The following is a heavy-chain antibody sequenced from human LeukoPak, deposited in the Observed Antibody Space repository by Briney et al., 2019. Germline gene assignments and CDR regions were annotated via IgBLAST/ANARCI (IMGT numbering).Heavy chain of an antibody. V-gene: IGHV1-2*02. J-gene: IGHJ3*02. CDR1: GYTFTGYY. Sequence: ASVKVSCKASGYTFTGYYMHWVRQAPGQGLEWMGWINPNSGGTNYAQKFQGRVTMTRDTSISTAYMELSRLRSDDTAVYYGASNGEAVAIDAFDIWGQGTMVTVSS. CDR2: INPNSGGT. D-gene: IGHD6-19*01. CDR3: ASNGEAVAIDAFDI.